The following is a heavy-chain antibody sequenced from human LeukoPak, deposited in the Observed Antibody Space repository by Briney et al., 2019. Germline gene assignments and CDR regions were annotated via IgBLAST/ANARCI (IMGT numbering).Heavy chain of an antibody. D-gene: IGHD3-22*01. CDR2: INTDGSST. CDR1: GFTVSSNY. V-gene: IGHV3-74*01. CDR3: ARVLSGSWDWFDP. J-gene: IGHJ5*02. Sequence: GGSLKLSCAASGFTVSSNYMSWVRQAPGKGLVWVSRINTDGSSTIYADSVKGRFTISRDNAKNTLYLQMNGLRAEDTAVYYCARVLSGSWDWFDPWGQGTLVTVSS.